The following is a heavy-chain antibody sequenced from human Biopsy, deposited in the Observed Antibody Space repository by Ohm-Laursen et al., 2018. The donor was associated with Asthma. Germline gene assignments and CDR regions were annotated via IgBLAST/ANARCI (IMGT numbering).Heavy chain of an antibody. CDR3: ARGGWQAGGFDS. V-gene: IGHV4-31*02. CDR2: IYHSGDT. J-gene: IGHJ4*02. Sequence: TLSLTCTVSLASIDTGGSSGGYYWSWIRQTPGKGLEWMGYIYHSGDTYYNPSLKSRLIISLDTSKNQFSLNLSSVTAADTALYFCARGGWQAGGFDSWGQGTLVTVSS. D-gene: IGHD6-19*01. CDR1: LASIDTGGSSGGYY.